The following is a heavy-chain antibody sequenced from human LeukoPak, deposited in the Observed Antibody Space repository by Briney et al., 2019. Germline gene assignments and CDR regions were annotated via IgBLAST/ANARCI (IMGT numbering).Heavy chain of an antibody. CDR1: GFTFSSYA. CDR2: ISYDGSNK. D-gene: IGHD1-26*01. Sequence: GGSLRLSCAASGFTFSSYAMHWVRQAPGKGLEWVAVISYDGSNKYYADSVKGRFTMSRDNSKNTLYLQMNSLRAEDTAVYYCASDADSGSFDYWGQGTLVTVSS. CDR3: ASDADSGSFDY. V-gene: IGHV3-30-3*01. J-gene: IGHJ4*02.